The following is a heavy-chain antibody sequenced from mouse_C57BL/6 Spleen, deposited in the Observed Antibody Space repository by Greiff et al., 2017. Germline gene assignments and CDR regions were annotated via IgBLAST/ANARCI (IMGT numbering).Heavy chain of an antibody. D-gene: IGHD2-4*01. CDR2: ISSGSSTI. J-gene: IGHJ4*01. V-gene: IGHV5-17*01. CDR1: GFTFSDYG. CDR3: ARASYYYDYVYAMDY. Sequence: EVKLMESGGGLVKPGGSLKLSCAASGFTFSDYGMHWVRQAPETGLEWVAYISSGSSTIYYADTVKGRFTISRDNAKNTLFLQMTSLRSEDTAMYYCARASYYYDYVYAMDYWGQGTSVTVSS.